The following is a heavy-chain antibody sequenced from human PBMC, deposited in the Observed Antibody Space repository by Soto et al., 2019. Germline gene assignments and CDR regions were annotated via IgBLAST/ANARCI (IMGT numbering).Heavy chain of an antibody. Sequence: SVKVSCKASGGTFSSYAISWVRQAPGQGLEWMGGIIPIFGTANYAQKFQGRVTITADESTSTAYMELSSLRSEDTAVYYCARDFYGSGFTGGYWGQGTLVTVSS. CDR1: GGTFSSYA. J-gene: IGHJ4*02. CDR2: IIPIFGTA. D-gene: IGHD3-10*01. V-gene: IGHV1-69*13. CDR3: ARDFYGSGFTGGY.